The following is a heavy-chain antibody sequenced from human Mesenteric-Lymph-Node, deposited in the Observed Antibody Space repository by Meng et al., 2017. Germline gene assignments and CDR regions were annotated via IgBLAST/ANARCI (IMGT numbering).Heavy chain of an antibody. V-gene: IGHV4-4*07. CDR3: ARDSSVYGDYGNYYYYGMDV. Sequence: SETLSLTCTVSGGSISSYYWSWIRQPAGKGLEWIGRIYTSGSTNYNPSLKSRVTISVDTSKNQFSLKLSSVTAADTAVYYCARDSSVYGDYGNYYYYGMDVWGQGTMVTVSS. CDR2: IYTSGST. D-gene: IGHD4-17*01. CDR1: GGSISSYY. J-gene: IGHJ6*02.